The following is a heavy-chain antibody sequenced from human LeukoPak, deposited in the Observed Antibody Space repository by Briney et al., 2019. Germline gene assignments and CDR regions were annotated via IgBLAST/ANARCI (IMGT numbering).Heavy chain of an antibody. CDR3: ARLDNWFDP. J-gene: IGHJ5*02. V-gene: IGHV4-4*07. CDR1: GGSISGYY. CDR2: IHTSGST. Sequence: PSETLSLTCTVSGGSISGYYWSWIRQPPGKGLECIGRIHTSGSTDYSPSLKSRVTISVDTSENQFSLKLTSVTAADTAMYYCARLDNWFDPWGQGTLVTVSS.